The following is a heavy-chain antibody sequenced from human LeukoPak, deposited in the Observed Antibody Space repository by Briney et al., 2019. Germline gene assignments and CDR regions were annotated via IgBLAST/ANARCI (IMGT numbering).Heavy chain of an antibody. V-gene: IGHV4-30-2*01. CDR2: IYHSGST. J-gene: IGHJ5*02. CDR1: GGSISSGGYY. D-gene: IGHD3-3*01. Sequence: SETLSLTCTVSGGSISSGGYYWSWIRQPPGKGLEWIGYIYHSGSTYYNPSLKSRVTISVDRSKNQFSLKLSSVTAADTAVYYCARDGGYYDFNWFDPWGQGTLVTVSS. CDR3: ARDGGYYDFNWFDP.